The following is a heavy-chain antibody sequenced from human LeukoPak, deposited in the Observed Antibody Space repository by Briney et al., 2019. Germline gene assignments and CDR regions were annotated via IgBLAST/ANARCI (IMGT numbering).Heavy chain of an antibody. D-gene: IGHD1-14*01. CDR1: GPDFSRHG. CDR2: IWFDGSKT. Sequence: GGSLRLSCAVSGPDFSRHGMHWVRQAPGKGLEWVALIWFDGSKTYCSDSVRGRFIISRDNFQNMLYLEMNRLTVEDTAVYFCARLYGHEPTLDPWGQGTLVTVSS. J-gene: IGHJ5*02. CDR3: ARLYGHEPTLDP. V-gene: IGHV3-33*01.